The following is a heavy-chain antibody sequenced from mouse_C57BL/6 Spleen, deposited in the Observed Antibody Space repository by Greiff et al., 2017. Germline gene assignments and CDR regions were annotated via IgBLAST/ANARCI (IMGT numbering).Heavy chain of an antibody. J-gene: IGHJ2*01. CDR1: GYTFTSYW. V-gene: IGHV1-55*01. D-gene: IGHD2-4*01. CDR2: IYPGSGST. CDR3: ARFLYDYAFDY. Sequence: QVQLQQSGAELVKPGASVKMSCKASGYTFTSYWITWVKQRPGQGLEWIGDIYPGSGSTNYYEKFKSKATLTVDTSSSTAYMQLSSLTSEDSAVYYCARFLYDYAFDYWGQGTTLTVSS.